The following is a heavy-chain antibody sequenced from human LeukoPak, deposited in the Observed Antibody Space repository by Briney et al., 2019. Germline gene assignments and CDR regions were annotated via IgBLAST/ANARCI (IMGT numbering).Heavy chain of an antibody. D-gene: IGHD2-2*01. CDR1: GGSFSGYY. V-gene: IGHV4-34*01. CDR3: ARLYCSSTSCYGWFDP. Sequence: SETLSLTCAVYGGSFSGYYWSWIRQPPGKGLEWVGEINHSGSTNYYPSLKSRVTISVDTSKNQFSLKLSSVTAADTAVYYCARLYCSSTSCYGWFDPWGQGTLVTVSS. J-gene: IGHJ5*02. CDR2: INHSGST.